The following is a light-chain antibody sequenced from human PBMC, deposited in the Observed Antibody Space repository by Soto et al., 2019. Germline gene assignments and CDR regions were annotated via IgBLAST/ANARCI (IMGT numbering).Light chain of an antibody. CDR3: QQYGSSSPWT. V-gene: IGKV1-5*03. Sequence: DIQMTQSPSTLSASVGDRVTITCRASQSISSWLAWYQQKPGKAPKLLIYKASSLETRVTSRFSSSGSWTEFTLTISSLQPDDFASDYCQQYGSSSPWTFGQGTKVEVK. CDR1: QSISSW. J-gene: IGKJ1*01. CDR2: KAS.